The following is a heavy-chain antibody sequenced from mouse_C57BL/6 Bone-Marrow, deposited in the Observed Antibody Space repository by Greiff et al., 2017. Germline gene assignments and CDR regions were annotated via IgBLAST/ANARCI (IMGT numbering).Heavy chain of an antibody. V-gene: IGHV1-52*01. CDR3: ARFYSNYEGYYAMDY. CDR1: GYTFPSYW. D-gene: IGHD2-5*01. CDR2: IDPSDSET. Sequence: QVQLQQPGAELVRPGSSVKLSCKASGYTFPSYWMHWVKQRPIQGLEWIGNIDPSDSETHYNQKFKDKATLTVAKSSSTAYMQLSSLTSEDSAVYYCARFYSNYEGYYAMDYWGQGTSVTVSS. J-gene: IGHJ4*01.